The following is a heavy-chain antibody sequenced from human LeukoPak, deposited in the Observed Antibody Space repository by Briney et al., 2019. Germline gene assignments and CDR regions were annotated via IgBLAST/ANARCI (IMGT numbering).Heavy chain of an antibody. D-gene: IGHD1-26*01. CDR2: ISGSGGST. CDR1: GFTFSSYA. Sequence: GGSLRLSCAASGFTFSSYAMSWVRQAPGKGLEWVSVISGSGGSTYYADSVKGRFTISRDNSENTLYLQMNSLRVEDTAVYYCAKDDVTSGSLYYFDYWGQGTLVTVSS. J-gene: IGHJ4*02. V-gene: IGHV3-23*01. CDR3: AKDDVTSGSLYYFDY.